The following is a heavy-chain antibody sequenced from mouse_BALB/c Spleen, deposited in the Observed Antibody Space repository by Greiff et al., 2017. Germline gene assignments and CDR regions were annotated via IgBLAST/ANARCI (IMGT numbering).Heavy chain of an antibody. V-gene: IGHV2-9*02. Sequence: QVQLKQSGPGLVAPSQSLSITCTVSGVSLTSYGVHWVRQPPGKGLEWLGVIWAGGSTNYKSALMSRLSLSKDNAKSQVFLKMNSLQTDDTAMYYCARDMITTRNYYAMDYWGQRTAVTVSS. CDR2: IWAGGST. J-gene: IGHJ4*01. CDR1: GVSLTSYG. CDR3: ARDMITTRNYYAMDY. D-gene: IGHD2-4*01.